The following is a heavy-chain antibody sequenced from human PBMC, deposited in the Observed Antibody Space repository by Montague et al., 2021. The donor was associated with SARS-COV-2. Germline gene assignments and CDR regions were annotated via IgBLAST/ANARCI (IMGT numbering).Heavy chain of an antibody. V-gene: IGHV2-70*11. Sequence: PALVKPTQTLTLTCTFPGFSLSTSGMCMTWIRQPPGKALEWLARIDWDGDKYYNTSLKSRLTISKDTSKNLVALTMTNMDPVDTATYYCARGPSDTYYYNGMDVWGRGTTVTVSS. J-gene: IGHJ6*02. CDR3: ARGPSDTYYYNGMDV. CDR1: GFSLSTSGMC. CDR2: IDWDGDK.